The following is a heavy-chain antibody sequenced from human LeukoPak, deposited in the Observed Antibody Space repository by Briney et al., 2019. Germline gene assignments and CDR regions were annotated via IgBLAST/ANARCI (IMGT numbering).Heavy chain of an antibody. V-gene: IGHV1-46*01. D-gene: IGHD6-19*01. Sequence: ASVKVSCKASGYTFTNYYMHWVRQAPGRGLEWMGIINPSDGSTTYAQKFQGRVTMTRDMSTSTVYMELSSLRSEDTAVYYCARAGIAVAGTGDYWGQGTLVTVSS. CDR2: INPSDGST. CDR3: ARAGIAVAGTGDY. J-gene: IGHJ4*02. CDR1: GYTFTNYY.